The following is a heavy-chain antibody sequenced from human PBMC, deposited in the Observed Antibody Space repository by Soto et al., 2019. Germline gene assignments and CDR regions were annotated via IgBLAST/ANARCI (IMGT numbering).Heavy chain of an antibody. CDR2: IIPIFGTA. V-gene: IGHV1-69*06. CDR1: GGTFSSYA. J-gene: IGHJ2*01. Sequence: QVQLVQSGAEVKKPGSSVKVSCKASGGTFSSYAISWVRQAPGQGLEWMGGIIPIFGTANYAQKFQGRVTIAADKSTSTAYMELSSLRSEDTAVYYCARGGRLRFTDWYFDLWGRGTLVTVSS. D-gene: IGHD5-12*01. CDR3: ARGGRLRFTDWYFDL.